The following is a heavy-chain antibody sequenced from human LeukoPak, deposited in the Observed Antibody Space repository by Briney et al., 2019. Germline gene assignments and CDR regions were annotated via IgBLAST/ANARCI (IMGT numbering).Heavy chain of an antibody. CDR2: INPNSGGK. J-gene: IGHJ4*02. CDR3: ARAPPHFSQEPLDY. Sequence: ASVKVSCKASGYTFTDYNMHWVRQAPGQGLEWMGWINPNSGGKNNAQKFQGGVTMTRDTSISTAYMELTRLRSDDTAVYYCARAPPHFSQEPLDYWGQGTLVTVSS. CDR1: GYTFTDYN. V-gene: IGHV1-2*02.